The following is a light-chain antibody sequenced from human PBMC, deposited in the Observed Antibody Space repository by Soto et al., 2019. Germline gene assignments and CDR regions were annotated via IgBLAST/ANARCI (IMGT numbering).Light chain of an antibody. J-gene: IGKJ5*01. CDR2: GAS. CDR3: QHYVGGSPIT. Sequence: EIVMTQSPGTLSLSPGERATLSCRASQSVSSRLAWYQQKPGQAPRRLISGASSRATGIPDRFSGSGSGTDFTITISRLEPEDFALYYCQHYVGGSPITFGQGTRLEIK. V-gene: IGKV3-20*01. CDR1: QSVSSR.